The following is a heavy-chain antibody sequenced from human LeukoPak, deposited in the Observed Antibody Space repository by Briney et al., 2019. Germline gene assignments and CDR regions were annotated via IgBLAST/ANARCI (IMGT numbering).Heavy chain of an antibody. Sequence: GESLKISCKGSGYSFTSYWIGWVRQMPGKGLEWMGIIYPGDSDTRYSPSFQGQVTISADKSISTAYLQWSSLKASDTPMYYCAGRSRYDSSGYYGNGMDVWGQGTTVTVSS. CDR1: GYSFTSYW. CDR3: AGRSRYDSSGYYGNGMDV. D-gene: IGHD3-22*01. J-gene: IGHJ6*02. CDR2: IYPGDSDT. V-gene: IGHV5-51*01.